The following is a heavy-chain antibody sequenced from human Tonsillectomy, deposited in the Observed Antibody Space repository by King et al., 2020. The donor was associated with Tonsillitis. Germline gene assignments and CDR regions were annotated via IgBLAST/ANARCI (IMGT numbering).Heavy chain of an antibody. J-gene: IGHJ3*01. CDR3: AKDKVTTMPRDAFNF. CDR1: GFIFRSYA. V-gene: IGHV3-23*04. Sequence: VQLVESGGGLVQPGGSLRLSCAASGFIFRSYAMSWVRQAPGKGLEWVSAISGSGGSTYSADSVKGRFTISRDNSKNTLYLQMNSLRVEDTAVYYCAKDKVTTMPRDAFNFWGQGTMVTVSS. D-gene: IGHD5-12*01. CDR2: ISGSGGST.